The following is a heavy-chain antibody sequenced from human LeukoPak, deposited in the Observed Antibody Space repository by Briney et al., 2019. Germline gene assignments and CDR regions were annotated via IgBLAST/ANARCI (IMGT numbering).Heavy chain of an antibody. Sequence: PGGSLRLSCAASGFTFSTYAMTWVRQAPGKGLEWVSSISSSGAGTYYADSVKGRFTISRDNSKNTLYLQMNSLRAEDTAVYYCAKDKTTVTPMAFDYWGQGTLVTVSS. D-gene: IGHD4-17*01. CDR1: GFTFSTYA. CDR3: AKDKTTVTPMAFDY. J-gene: IGHJ4*02. CDR2: ISSSGAGT. V-gene: IGHV3-23*01.